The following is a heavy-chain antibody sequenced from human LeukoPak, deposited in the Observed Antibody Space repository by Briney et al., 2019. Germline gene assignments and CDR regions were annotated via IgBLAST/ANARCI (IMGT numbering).Heavy chain of an antibody. CDR2: MNLDGSEK. Sequence: GGSLRLSCAASGFTFSSYWMTWVRQAPGKGLEWVANMNLDGSEKYYVDSVKGRFIISRDNAKNSLFLQMNSLIAEDTAVYYCARDDGFSCYSYWGQGTRVTVSS. J-gene: IGHJ4*02. CDR3: ARDDGFSCYSY. CDR1: GFTFSSYW. V-gene: IGHV3-7*01. D-gene: IGHD3/OR15-3a*01.